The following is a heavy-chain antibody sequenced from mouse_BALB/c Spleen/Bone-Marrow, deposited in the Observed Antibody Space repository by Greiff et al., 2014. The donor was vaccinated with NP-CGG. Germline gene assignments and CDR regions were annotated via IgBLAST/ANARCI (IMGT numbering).Heavy chain of an antibody. CDR3: TRSYGSSYEYYFDY. Sequence: QVQLQQSGAELVRPGASVKLSCKASGYTFTSYWINWVKQRPGQGLEWIGNIYPSDSYTNYNQKFKEKATLTVDKSSSTAYMQLSSPTSEDSAVYYCTRSYGSSYEYYFDYWGQGTTLPVPS. CDR1: GYTFTSYW. D-gene: IGHD1-1*01. CDR2: IYPSDSYT. V-gene: IGHV1-69*02. J-gene: IGHJ2*01.